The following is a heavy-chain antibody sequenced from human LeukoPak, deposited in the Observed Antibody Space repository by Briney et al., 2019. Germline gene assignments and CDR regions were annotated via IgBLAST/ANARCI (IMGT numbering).Heavy chain of an antibody. Sequence: PGGSLRLSCAASGFTFSSYAMNWVRQAPGRGLGWVSGISGSGDRTYYADSVKGRLTISRDNSKNTLYLEMNSLRAEDTAVYHSAKDPRDSSSWYFDYWGQGTLVTVSS. CDR1: GFTFSSYA. D-gene: IGHD6-13*01. J-gene: IGHJ4*02. CDR3: AKDPRDSSSWYFDY. CDR2: ISGSGDRT. V-gene: IGHV3-23*01.